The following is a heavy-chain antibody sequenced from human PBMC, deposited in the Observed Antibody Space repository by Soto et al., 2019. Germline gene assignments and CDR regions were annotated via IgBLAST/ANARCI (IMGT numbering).Heavy chain of an antibody. CDR1: GYTFTSYG. V-gene: IGHV1-18*01. CDR2: ISAYNGNT. Sequence: GASVKVSCKASGYTFTSYGISWVRQAPGQGLEWMGWISAYNGNTNYAQKLQGRVTMTTDTSTSTAYMELRSLRSDDTAVYYCARDWATVTTVIYYYGMDVWGQGTTVTVSS. J-gene: IGHJ6*02. D-gene: IGHD4-4*01. CDR3: ARDWATVTTVIYYYGMDV.